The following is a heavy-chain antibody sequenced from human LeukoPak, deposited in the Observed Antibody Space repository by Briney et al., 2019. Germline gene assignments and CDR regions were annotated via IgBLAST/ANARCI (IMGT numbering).Heavy chain of an antibody. D-gene: IGHD3-16*01. V-gene: IGHV3-74*01. CDR3: ARDYAVGESFDT. CDR1: GFTFSNYW. Sequence: GGPLRLSCAASGFTFSNYWMHWVRQAPGEGLVCVSRITSDGTSTSHADSVKGRFTISRDNAKNTLYLQMNSLRAEDTAVYYCARDYAVGESFDTWGQGTLVTVSS. CDR2: ITSDGTST. J-gene: IGHJ3*02.